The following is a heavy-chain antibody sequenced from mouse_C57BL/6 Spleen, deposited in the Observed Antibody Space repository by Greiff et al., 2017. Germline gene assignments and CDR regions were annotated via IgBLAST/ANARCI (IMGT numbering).Heavy chain of an antibody. J-gene: IGHJ3*01. V-gene: IGHV10-1*01. CDR2: IRSNSNNYAS. Sequence: EVKVVESGGGLVQPKGSLKLSCAASGFSFNTYAMNWVRQAPGKGLEWVARIRSNSNNYASYYAVSVRFRFTISREDSKSMRYLQMNNLKTEYTAMYCVVRDKTAQTTLFAYWGKGTLVTVSA. CDR1: GFSFNTYA. CDR3: VRDKTAQTTLFAY. D-gene: IGHD3-2*02.